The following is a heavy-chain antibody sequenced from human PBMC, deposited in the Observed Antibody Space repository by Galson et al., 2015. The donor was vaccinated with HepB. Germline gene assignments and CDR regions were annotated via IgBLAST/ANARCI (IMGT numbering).Heavy chain of an antibody. J-gene: IGHJ3*02. D-gene: IGHD5-24*01. CDR1: GFTFSGYS. CDR2: ITYSSGDK. CDR3: VRGDNWAFDI. V-gene: IGHV3-48*01. Sequence: SLRLSCAASGFTFSGYSMNWFRQAPGKGLEWVSYITYSSGDKRYGDSAEGRFTISRDNAKNSLYLQINGLRAEDTAIYYCVRGDNWAFDIWGQGTMVTASS.